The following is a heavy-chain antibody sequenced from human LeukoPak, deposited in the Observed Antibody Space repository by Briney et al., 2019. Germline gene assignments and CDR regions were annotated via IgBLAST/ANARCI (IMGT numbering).Heavy chain of an antibody. CDR1: GGSISSGDYY. Sequence: SQTLSLTCTVSGGSISSGDYYWSWIRQPPGKGLDWIGYIYYSGSTYYNPSLKSRVTISVDTSKNQFSLKLSSVTAADTAVYYCAMEYYDILAGAFDIWGQGTMVTVSS. D-gene: IGHD3-9*01. V-gene: IGHV4-30-4*01. J-gene: IGHJ3*02. CDR2: IYYSGST. CDR3: AMEYYDILAGAFDI.